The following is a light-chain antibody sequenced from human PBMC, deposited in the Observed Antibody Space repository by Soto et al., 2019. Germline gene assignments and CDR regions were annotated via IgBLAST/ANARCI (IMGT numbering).Light chain of an antibody. CDR1: QSVLSNSNNKNY. CDR3: QQYHSDPIT. J-gene: IGKJ5*01. CDR2: WAS. Sequence: DFVMTQSPDSLALSLGERATINCKSSQSVLSNSNNKNYLAWFQQKPGQPPKLLISWASIRESGVPDRFSGSGSGTDFTLTISSLQAEDVAVYYCQQYHSDPITFGQGTRLEIK. V-gene: IGKV4-1*01.